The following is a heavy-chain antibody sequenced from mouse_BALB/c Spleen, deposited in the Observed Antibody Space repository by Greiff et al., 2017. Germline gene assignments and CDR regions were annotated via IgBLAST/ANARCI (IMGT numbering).Heavy chain of an antibody. CDR1: GFTFSSFG. V-gene: IGHV5-17*02. J-gene: IGHJ1*01. CDR3: ARWGHYYGSSYWYFDV. CDR2: ISSGSSTI. Sequence: EVHLVESGGGLVQPGGSRKLSCAASGFTFSSFGMHWVRQAPEKGLEWVAYISSGSSTIYYADTVKGRFTISRDNPKNTLFLQMTSLRSEDTAMYYCARWGHYYGSSYWYFDVWGAGTTVTVSS. D-gene: IGHD1-1*01.